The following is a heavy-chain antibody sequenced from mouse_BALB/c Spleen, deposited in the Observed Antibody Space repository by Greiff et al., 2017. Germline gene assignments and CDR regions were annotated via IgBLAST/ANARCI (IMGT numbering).Heavy chain of an antibody. CDR1: GFSLTSYG. D-gene: IGHD1-2*01. Sequence: VQLVESGPGLVAPSQSLSITCTVSGFSLTSYGVHWVRQPPGKGLEWLGVIWAGGSTNYNSAIMSRLSISKDNSKSQVFLKMNSLQTDDTAMYYCARDEGITTASLDYWGQGTTLTVSS. J-gene: IGHJ2*01. CDR2: IWAGGST. V-gene: IGHV2-9*02. CDR3: ARDEGITTASLDY.